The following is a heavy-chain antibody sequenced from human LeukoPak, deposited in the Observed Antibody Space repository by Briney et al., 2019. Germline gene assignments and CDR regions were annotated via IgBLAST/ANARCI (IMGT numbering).Heavy chain of an antibody. CDR2: IIPIFGTA. V-gene: IGHV1-69*13. J-gene: IGHJ3*02. D-gene: IGHD2-2*02. CDR1: GGTFSSYT. Sequence: SVKVSCKASGGTFSSYTISWVRQAPGQGLEWMGGIIPIFGTANYAQKFQGRVTITADESTSTAYMELSSLRSEDTAVYYCARDGAIPYAFDIWGQGIMVTVSS. CDR3: ARDGAIPYAFDI.